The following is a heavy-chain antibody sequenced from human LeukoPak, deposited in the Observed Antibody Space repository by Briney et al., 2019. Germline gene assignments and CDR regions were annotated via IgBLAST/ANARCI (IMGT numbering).Heavy chain of an antibody. V-gene: IGHV3-23*01. J-gene: IGHJ3*02. CDR3: AKALDIVATTNAFDI. Sequence: PGGSLRLSCAASGFTFSSFAMSWVRQAPGKGLEWVSAISGSGGSTYYADSMKGRFTISRDNSKNTLYLQMNSLRAEDTAVYYCAKALDIVATTNAFDIWGQGTMVTVSS. CDR1: GFTFSSFA. D-gene: IGHD5-12*01. CDR2: ISGSGGST.